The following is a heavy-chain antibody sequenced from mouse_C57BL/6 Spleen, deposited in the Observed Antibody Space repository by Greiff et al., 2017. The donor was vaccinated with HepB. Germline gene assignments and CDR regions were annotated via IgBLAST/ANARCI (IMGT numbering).Heavy chain of an antibody. CDR2: IDPENGDT. CDR3: TTGDGNYLYYFDY. CDR1: GFNIKDYY. V-gene: IGHV14-4*01. D-gene: IGHD2-1*01. Sequence: EVKLMESGAELVKPGASVKLSCTASGFNIKDYYMHWVKQRTEQGLEWIGWIDPENGDTEYASKFQGKATITADTSSNTAYLQLSSLTSEDTAVYYCTTGDGNYLYYFDYWGQGTTLTVSS. J-gene: IGHJ2*01.